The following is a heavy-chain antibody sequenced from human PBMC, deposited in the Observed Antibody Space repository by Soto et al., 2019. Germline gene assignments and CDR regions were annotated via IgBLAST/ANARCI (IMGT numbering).Heavy chain of an antibody. J-gene: IGHJ6*03. D-gene: IGHD2-2*01. CDR1: GGSFSGYY. V-gene: IGHV4-34*01. Sequence: SETLSLTCAVYGGSFSGYYWSWIRQPPGKGLEWIGEINHSGSTNYNPSLKSRVTISVDTSKNQFSLKLSSVTAADTAVYYCARGRPYCSSTSCYAIYYYYYMDVWGKGTTVTVSS. CDR2: INHSGST. CDR3: ARGRPYCSSTSCYAIYYYYYMDV.